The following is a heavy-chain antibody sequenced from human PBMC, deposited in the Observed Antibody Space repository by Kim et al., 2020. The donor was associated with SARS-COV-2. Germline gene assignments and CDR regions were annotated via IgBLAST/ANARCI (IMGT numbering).Heavy chain of an antibody. Sequence: GGSLRLSCAASGFTFSSYSMNWVRQAPGKGLEWVSYISSSSSTIYYADSVKGRFTISRDNAKNSLYLQMNSLRDEDTAVYYCARLSFGITGTTGSEPNWFDPWGQGTLVTVSS. CDR2: ISSSSSTI. J-gene: IGHJ5*02. D-gene: IGHD1-7*01. CDR3: ARLSFGITGTTGSEPNWFDP. CDR1: GFTFSSYS. V-gene: IGHV3-48*02.